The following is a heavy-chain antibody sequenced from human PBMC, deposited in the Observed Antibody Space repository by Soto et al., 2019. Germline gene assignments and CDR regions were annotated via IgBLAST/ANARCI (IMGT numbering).Heavy chain of an antibody. CDR1: GYTFTSYD. CDR2: MNPNSGNT. V-gene: IGHV1-8*01. CDR3: ARGRGTRHRSGYYYYMDV. J-gene: IGHJ6*03. D-gene: IGHD3-3*01. Sequence: GASVKVSCKASGYTFTSYDINWVRQATGQGLEWMGWMNPNSGNTGYAQKFQGRVTMTRNTSISTAYMELSSLRSEDTAVYYCARGRGTRHRSGYYYYMDVWGKGTTVTVSS.